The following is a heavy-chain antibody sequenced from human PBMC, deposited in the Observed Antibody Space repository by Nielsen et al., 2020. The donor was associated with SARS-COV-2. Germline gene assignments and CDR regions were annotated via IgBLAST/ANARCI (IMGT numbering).Heavy chain of an antibody. CDR1: GFTFSSYA. D-gene: IGHD6-6*01. V-gene: IGHV3-23*01. CDR3: ARDLEYSSSSEFDY. J-gene: IGHJ4*02. CDR2: ISGSGGST. Sequence: GESLKISCAASGFTFSSYAMSWVRQAPGKGLEWVSAISGSGGSTYYADSVKGRFTISRDNSKNTLYLQMNSLRAEDTAVYYCARDLEYSSSSEFDYWGQGTLVTVSS.